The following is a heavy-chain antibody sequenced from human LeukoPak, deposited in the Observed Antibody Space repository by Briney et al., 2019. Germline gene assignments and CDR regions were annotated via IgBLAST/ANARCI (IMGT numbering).Heavy chain of an antibody. V-gene: IGHV1-69*01. CDR2: IIPIFGTA. Sequence: SVKVSCKASGGTFSSYAISWVRQVPGQGLEWMGGIIPIFGTANYAQKFQGRVTITADESTSTAYMELSSLRSEDTAVYYCARDVDMAAAGNFDYWGQGTLVTVSS. D-gene: IGHD6-13*01. CDR3: ARDVDMAAAGNFDY. J-gene: IGHJ4*02. CDR1: GGTFSSYA.